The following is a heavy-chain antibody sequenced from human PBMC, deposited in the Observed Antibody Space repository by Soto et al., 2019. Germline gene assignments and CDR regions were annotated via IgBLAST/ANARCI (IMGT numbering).Heavy chain of an antibody. Sequence: PSETLSLTCTVSGGSVSSGGYYWSWTRQPPGKGLEWIGYIYYSGSANYNPSLKSRVTISIDTSKNQFSLMLRSVTAADTAVYYCARDREDRSGYYSDRWGQGTLVTVSS. CDR3: ARDREDRSGYYSDR. CDR2: IYYSGSA. CDR1: GGSVSSGGYY. J-gene: IGHJ5*02. V-gene: IGHV4-61*08. D-gene: IGHD3-22*01.